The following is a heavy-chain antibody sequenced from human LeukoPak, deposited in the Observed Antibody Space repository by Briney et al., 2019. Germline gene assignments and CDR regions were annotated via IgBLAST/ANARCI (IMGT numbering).Heavy chain of an antibody. D-gene: IGHD7-27*01. CDR2: ISYSGNT. Sequence: PSETLSLTCTVSGGSISSYYWSWIRQPPGKGLEWIGYISYSGNTNYNPSLKSRVTISADTSKTQFSLKMSSVTAADTAVYFCARLRNWAWDFDSWGQGTLVTVSS. CDR1: GGSISSYY. J-gene: IGHJ4*02. V-gene: IGHV4-59*01. CDR3: ARLRNWAWDFDS.